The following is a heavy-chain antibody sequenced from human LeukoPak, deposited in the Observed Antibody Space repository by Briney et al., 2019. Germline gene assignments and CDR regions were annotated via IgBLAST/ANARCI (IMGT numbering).Heavy chain of an antibody. V-gene: IGHV3-7*01. CDR3: ARAYCTNGVCYYYYYYGMDV. Sequence: GGSLRLSCAASGSTFSDYWMSWVRQAPGKGLEWVANIKQDGSEKYYVDSVKGRFTISRDNAKNSLYLQMNSLRAEDTAVYYCARAYCTNGVCYYYYYYGMDVWGQGTTVTVSS. CDR2: IKQDGSEK. CDR1: GSTFSDYW. D-gene: IGHD2-8*01. J-gene: IGHJ6*02.